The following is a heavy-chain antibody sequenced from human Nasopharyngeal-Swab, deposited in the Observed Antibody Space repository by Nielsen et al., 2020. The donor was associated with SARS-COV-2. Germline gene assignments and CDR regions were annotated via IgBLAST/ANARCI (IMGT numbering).Heavy chain of an antibody. CDR3: ARDRFKKQGGMDV. V-gene: IGHV3-30-3*01. CDR2: ISYDGSNK. D-gene: IGHD3-3*01. J-gene: IGHJ6*02. Sequence: VRQAPGKGLEWVAVISYDGSNKYYADSVKGRFTISRDNSKNTLYLQMNSLRAEDTAVCYCARDRFKKQGGMDVWGQGTTVTVSS.